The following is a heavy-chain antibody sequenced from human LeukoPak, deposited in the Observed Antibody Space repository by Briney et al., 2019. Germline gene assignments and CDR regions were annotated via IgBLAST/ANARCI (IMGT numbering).Heavy chain of an antibody. Sequence: KSSETLSLTCAVYGGSFSGYYWSWIRQPPGKGLEWIGEIDHSGSTNYNPSLKSRVTISVDTSKNQFSLKLSSVTAAETAVYYCARAGDPYYDFWSGYRIRRGYNWFDPWGQGTLVTVSS. J-gene: IGHJ5*02. D-gene: IGHD3-3*01. V-gene: IGHV4-34*01. CDR3: ARAGDPYYDFWSGYRIRRGYNWFDP. CDR1: GGSFSGYY. CDR2: IDHSGST.